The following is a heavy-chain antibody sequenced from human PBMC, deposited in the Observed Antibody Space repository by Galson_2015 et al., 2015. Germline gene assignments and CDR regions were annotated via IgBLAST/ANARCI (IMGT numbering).Heavy chain of an antibody. V-gene: IGHV4-4*02. CDR3: ASLGYGSGSYWFDY. D-gene: IGHD3-10*01. J-gene: IGHJ4*02. CDR2: IYHSGST. Sequence: LSLTCAVSGGSISSSNWWNWVRQPPGKGLEWIGEIYHSGSTNYNPSLKSRVTISVDKSKNQFSLKLSSVAAADTAVYYCASLGYGSGSYWFDYWGQGTLVTVSS. CDR1: GGSISSSNW.